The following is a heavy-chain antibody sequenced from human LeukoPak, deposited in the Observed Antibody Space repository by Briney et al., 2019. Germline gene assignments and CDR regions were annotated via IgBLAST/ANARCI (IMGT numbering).Heavy chain of an antibody. J-gene: IGHJ4*02. CDR3: TRHPAEGDY. CDR1: GFTFSDFY. Sequence: GGSLRLSCAASGFTFSDFYMSWIRQAPGRGLESVSYISGSSSNTNYADSVKGRFTISRDDAKNSLYLQMNSLRAEDTAVYYCTRHPAEGDYWGQGTLVTVSS. D-gene: IGHD2-15*01. CDR2: ISGSSSNT. V-gene: IGHV3-11*03.